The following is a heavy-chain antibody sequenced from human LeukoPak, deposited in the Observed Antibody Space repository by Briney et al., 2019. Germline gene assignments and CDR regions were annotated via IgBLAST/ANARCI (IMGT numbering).Heavy chain of an antibody. CDR3: ARRRYYGSGRNRYNWFDP. Sequence: PSETLSLTCAVYGGSFSGYYWSWIRQPPGKGLEWIGEINHSGSTNYNPSLKSRVTISVDTSKNQFSLKLCSVTAADTAVYYCARRRYYGSGRNRYNWFDPWGQGTLVTVSS. CDR2: INHSGST. J-gene: IGHJ5*02. V-gene: IGHV4-34*01. D-gene: IGHD3-10*01. CDR1: GGSFSGYY.